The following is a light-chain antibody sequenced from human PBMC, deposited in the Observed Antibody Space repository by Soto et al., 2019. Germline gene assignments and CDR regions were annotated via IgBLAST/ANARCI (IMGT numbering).Light chain of an antibody. Sequence: QPVLTQPPSVSGSPGQSVTISCTGTSSDVGSYNRVSWYQQSPGTAPKLMIYEVSNRPSGVSDRFSGSKSGNTASLTISGLQAEDEADYYCSLYTTSSTFVFGTGTKLTVL. J-gene: IGLJ1*01. CDR1: SSDVGSYNR. CDR2: EVS. CDR3: SLYTTSSTFV. V-gene: IGLV2-18*01.